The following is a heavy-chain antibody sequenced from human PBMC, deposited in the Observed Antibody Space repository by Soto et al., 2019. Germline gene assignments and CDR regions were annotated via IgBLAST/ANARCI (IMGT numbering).Heavy chain of an antibody. J-gene: IGHJ5*01. D-gene: IGHD3-10*01. CDR2: IYWDDDK. Sequence: QITLKESGPTLVKPTQTLTLTCTFSGFSLTTSGVGVGWIRQPPGKALQWLALIYWDDDKRYSPSLKSRLTITKDTSRNQVVLTMTNMDPVDTATYFCAHRDGFGEFDSCGPGTLVTVSS. V-gene: IGHV2-5*02. CDR3: AHRDGFGEFDS. CDR1: GFSLTTSGVG.